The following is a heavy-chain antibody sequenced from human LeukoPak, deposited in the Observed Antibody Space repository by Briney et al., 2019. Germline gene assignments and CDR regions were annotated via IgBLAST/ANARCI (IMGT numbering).Heavy chain of an antibody. V-gene: IGHV3-48*03. Sequence: PGGSLRLSCAASGFTFSSYEMNWVRQAPGKGLEWVSYISSSGSTIYYADSVKGRFTISRDNAKNSLYLQMNSLRAEDTAVYYCARSPSSSWYGAYYYYMDVWGKGTTVTISS. CDR1: GFTFSSYE. D-gene: IGHD6-13*01. CDR3: ARSPSSSWYGAYYYYMDV. J-gene: IGHJ6*03. CDR2: ISSSGSTI.